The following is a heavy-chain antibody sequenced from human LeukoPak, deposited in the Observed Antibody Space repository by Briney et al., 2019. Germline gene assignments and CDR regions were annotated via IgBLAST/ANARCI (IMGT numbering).Heavy chain of an antibody. D-gene: IGHD3-10*01. CDR3: ARVAAGSGSYYHNGGDY. J-gene: IGHJ4*02. V-gene: IGHV3-30-3*01. CDR2: ISYDGSNK. CDR1: GFTFSSYA. Sequence: PGGSLRLSCAASGFTFSSYAMHWVRQAPGKGLEWVAVISYDGSNKYYADSVKGRFTISRDNSKNTLYLQMNSLRAEDTAVYYCARVAAGSGSYYHNGGDYWGQGTLVTVSS.